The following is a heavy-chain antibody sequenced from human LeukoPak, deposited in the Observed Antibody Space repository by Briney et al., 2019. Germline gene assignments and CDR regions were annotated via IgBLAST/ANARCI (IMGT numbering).Heavy chain of an antibody. CDR2: ISGSGGST. J-gene: IGHJ6*02. CDR3: AKEGRSSHFYYGMDV. CDR1: GFTFSSYA. Sequence: GGSLRLSCAASGFTFSSYAMSWVRQAPGKGLEWVSAISGSGGSTYYADSVKGRFTISRDNSKNTLYLQMNSLRAEDTAVYYGAKEGRSSHFYYGMDVWGQGTTVTVSS. V-gene: IGHV3-23*01. D-gene: IGHD3-16*02.